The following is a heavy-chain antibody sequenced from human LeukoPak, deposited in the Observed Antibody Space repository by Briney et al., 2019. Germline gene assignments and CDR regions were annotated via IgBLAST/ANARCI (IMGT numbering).Heavy chain of an antibody. Sequence: PGGSLRLSCVASGFRLDAFGMSWVRQVPGKGLEWVSGIEWNGGRREYADSVKGRFTISRANAKNSLYLQMKNLRAEDTALYYCASVPDDASGNSRYYFKTWGQGTLVTVSS. D-gene: IGHD3-22*01. CDR1: GFRLDAFG. J-gene: IGHJ4*02. CDR2: IEWNGGRR. V-gene: IGHV3-20*04. CDR3: ASVPDDASGNSRYYFKT.